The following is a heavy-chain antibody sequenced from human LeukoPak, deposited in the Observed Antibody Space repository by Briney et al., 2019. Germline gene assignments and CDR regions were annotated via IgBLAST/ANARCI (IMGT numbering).Heavy chain of an antibody. Sequence: GGSLRLSCAASGINFDDYGMSWVRQAPEKGLEWISGINWKGGSTGYADSVKGRFTISRDNSKNTLYLQMNSLRAEDTAVYYCAKEIPITMVRGVSPMDVWGKGTTVTVSS. V-gene: IGHV3-20*04. CDR2: INWKGGST. CDR3: AKEIPITMVRGVSPMDV. J-gene: IGHJ6*03. D-gene: IGHD3-10*01. CDR1: GINFDDYG.